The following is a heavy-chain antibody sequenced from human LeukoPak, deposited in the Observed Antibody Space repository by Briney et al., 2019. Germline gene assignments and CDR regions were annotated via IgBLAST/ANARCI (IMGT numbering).Heavy chain of an antibody. J-gene: IGHJ5*01. Sequence: SETLSLTCAVSGYSISSCNWCWCLRPPPEGGLGWIGYIYYSVSIYYNPSLKSRFIISVDTSKNNFFLKMSSVTAVDTAFYFCARIASGSYFDSWGQGTLVTVSS. CDR3: ARIASGSYFDS. V-gene: IGHV4-28*05. D-gene: IGHD1-26*01. CDR2: IYYSVSI. CDR1: GYSISSCNW.